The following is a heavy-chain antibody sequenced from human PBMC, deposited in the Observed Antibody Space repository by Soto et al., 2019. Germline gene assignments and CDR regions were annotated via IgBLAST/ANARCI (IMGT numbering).Heavy chain of an antibody. CDR3: ARGYYYGSGRPTPGGMDV. J-gene: IGHJ6*02. CDR2: ISTYTGNT. D-gene: IGHD3-10*01. V-gene: IGHV1-18*01. CDR1: GYTFTNYD. Sequence: QVHLVQSGAEVKKPGASVKVSCKASGYTFTNYDINWVRQAPGQGLEWMGWISTYTGNTNYARKLQGRVTMTTDTSTSTAYMELRSLRSDDTAMYYCARGYYYGSGRPTPGGMDVWGQGTTVTVSS.